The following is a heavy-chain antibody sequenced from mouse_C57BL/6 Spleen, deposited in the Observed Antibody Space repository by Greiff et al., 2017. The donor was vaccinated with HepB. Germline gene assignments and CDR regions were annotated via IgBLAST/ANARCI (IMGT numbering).Heavy chain of an antibody. D-gene: IGHD2-3*01. CDR2: INPNNGGT. Sequence: EVQLQQSGPELVKPGASVKISCKASGYTFTDYYMNWVKQSHGKSLEWIGDINPNNGGTSYNQKFKGKATLTVDKSSSTAYMELRSLTSEDSAVYYCARRRDGWDFDYWGQGTTLTVSS. J-gene: IGHJ2*01. CDR1: GYTFTDYY. CDR3: ARRRDGWDFDY. V-gene: IGHV1-26*01.